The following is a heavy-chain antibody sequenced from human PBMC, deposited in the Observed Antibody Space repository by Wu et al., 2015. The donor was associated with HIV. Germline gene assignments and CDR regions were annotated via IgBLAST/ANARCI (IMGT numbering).Heavy chain of an antibody. J-gene: IGHJ6*03. D-gene: IGHD5-18*01. CDR1: GYTFTSYY. V-gene: IGHV1-46*03. Sequence: QVQLVQSGAEVKKPGASVKVSCKASGYTFTSYYMHWVRQAPGQGLEWMGIINPSGGSTSYAQKFQGRVTMTRDTSTSTVYMELSSLRSEDTAVYYCARRGYSYGYNYYYYYMTSGRKDRRSPS. CDR2: INPSGGST. CDR3: ARRGYSYGYNYYYYYMTS.